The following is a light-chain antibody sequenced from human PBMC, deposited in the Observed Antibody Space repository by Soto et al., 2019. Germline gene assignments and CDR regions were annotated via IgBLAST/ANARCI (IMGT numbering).Light chain of an antibody. CDR2: GAS. J-gene: IGKJ4*01. V-gene: IGKV3-15*01. Sequence: EIVMTQSPATLSVSPGERATLSCRASQSVSSNLAWYQQKPGQAPRLLIYGASTRATGMPARFSGNGSGTEFTLTISNLQSEDFAVYYCQQYNNWPPLTFGGGTKVEIK. CDR3: QQYNNWPPLT. CDR1: QSVSSN.